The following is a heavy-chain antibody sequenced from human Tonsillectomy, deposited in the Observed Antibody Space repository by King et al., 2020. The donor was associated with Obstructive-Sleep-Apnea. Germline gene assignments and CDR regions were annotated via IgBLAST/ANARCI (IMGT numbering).Heavy chain of an antibody. J-gene: IGHJ4*02. Sequence: VQLQESGPGLVKPSQTLSLTCTVSVGSISRGGYYWSWIRQHPGKGLEWMGYIYYSGSTYYNPSLKSRVTISVDTSKSQFSLKLSSVTAADTAVYYCARGELGMAGPFDYWGQGTLVTVSS. CDR3: ARGELGMAGPFDY. CDR2: IYYSGST. CDR1: VGSISRGGYY. V-gene: IGHV4-31*03. D-gene: IGHD6-19*01.